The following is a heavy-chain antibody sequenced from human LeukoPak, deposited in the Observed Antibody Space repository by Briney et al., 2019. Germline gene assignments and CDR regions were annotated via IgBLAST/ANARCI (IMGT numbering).Heavy chain of an antibody. D-gene: IGHD1-26*01. CDR2: IRYDGSNK. CDR1: GFTFSSYG. CDR3: ARDRSLWELGVLGVY. V-gene: IGHV3-30*02. J-gene: IGHJ4*02. Sequence: GGSLRLSCAASGFTFSSYGMHWVRQAPGKGLEWVAFIRYDGSNKYYADSVKGRFTISRDNSKNTLYLQMNGLRSDDTAVYYCARDRSLWELGVLGVYWGQGTLVTVSS.